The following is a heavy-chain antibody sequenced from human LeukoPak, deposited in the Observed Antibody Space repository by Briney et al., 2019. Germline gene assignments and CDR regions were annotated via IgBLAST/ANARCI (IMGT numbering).Heavy chain of an antibody. CDR2: LSRSGSTK. D-gene: IGHD2-15*01. J-gene: IGHJ6*03. CDR3: ARVLRYCSGGNCYSGGLGYMDV. V-gene: IGHV3-11*01. CDR1: GFTLSEYK. Sequence: GAPRLSRATSGFTLSEYKKRWIRQAPGEGREGVFSLSRSGSTKYYADSVKGRFTISRDNAKNSLFLQMNSLRAEDTAVYYCARVLRYCSGGNCYSGGLGYMDVWGKGTTVTISS.